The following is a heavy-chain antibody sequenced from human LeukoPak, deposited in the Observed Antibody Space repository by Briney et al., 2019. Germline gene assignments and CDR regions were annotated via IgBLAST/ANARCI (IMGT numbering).Heavy chain of an antibody. Sequence: GGSLRLSCAASGFTFSISWMHWVRQAPGKEPVWVSRINGDATSTASADSVKGRFTTSRDNAKNTLYLQMNRLRVEDTAVYYCARERCNGATCYRAFDIWGQGTMVTVSS. CDR3: ARERCNGATCYRAFDI. CDR1: GFTFSISW. D-gene: IGHD2-15*01. J-gene: IGHJ3*02. CDR2: INGDATST. V-gene: IGHV3-74*01.